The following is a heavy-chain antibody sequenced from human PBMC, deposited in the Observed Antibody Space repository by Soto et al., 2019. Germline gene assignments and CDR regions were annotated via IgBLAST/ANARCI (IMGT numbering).Heavy chain of an antibody. CDR2: MIPILGIA. CDR3: ARVDDSSGYYYN. V-gene: IGHV1-69*02. Sequence: QVQLVQSGAEVKKPGSSVKVSCKASGDTFSSYTISWVRQAPGQGLEWMGRMIPILGIANYAQKFQARVTITADKYTSTAYMELSSLRSEDTAVYYCARVDDSSGYYYNWGQGTLVTVSS. D-gene: IGHD3-22*01. J-gene: IGHJ4*02. CDR1: GDTFSSYT.